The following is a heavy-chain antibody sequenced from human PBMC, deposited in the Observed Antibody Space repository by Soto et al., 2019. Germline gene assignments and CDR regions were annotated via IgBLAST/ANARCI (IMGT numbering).Heavy chain of an antibody. D-gene: IGHD2-2*01. J-gene: IGHJ6*02. V-gene: IGHV1-69*13. CDR1: GGTFSSYA. CDR2: IIPIFGTA. CDR3: GRGIVVVPAAMLHYGMDV. Sequence: SVKVSCKASGGTFSSYAISWVRQAPGQGLEWMGGIIPIFGTANYAQKFQGRVTITADESTSTTYMELSSLRSEDTAVYYCGRGIVVVPAAMLHYGMDVWGQGTTVTVSS.